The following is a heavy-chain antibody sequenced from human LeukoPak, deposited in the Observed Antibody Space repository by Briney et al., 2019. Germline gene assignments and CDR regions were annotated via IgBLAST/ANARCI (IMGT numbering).Heavy chain of an antibody. J-gene: IGHJ6*03. V-gene: IGHV4-39*07. CDR1: GGSISSSSYY. CDR2: IYYSGST. CDR3: ARVNYYYGSGSYYNKLRNYYYYYMDV. D-gene: IGHD3-10*01. Sequence: SETLSLTCTVSGGSISSSSYYWGWIRQPPGKGLEWIGSIYYSGSTNYNPSLKSRVTMSVDTSKNQFSLKLSSVTAADTAVYYCARVNYYYGSGSYYNKLRNYYYYYMDVWGKGTTVTISS.